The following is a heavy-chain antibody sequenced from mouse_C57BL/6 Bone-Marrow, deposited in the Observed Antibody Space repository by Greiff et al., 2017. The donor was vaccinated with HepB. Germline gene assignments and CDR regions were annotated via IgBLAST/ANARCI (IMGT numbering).Heavy chain of an antibody. CDR3: ARSITSFAY. V-gene: IGHV1-54*01. D-gene: IGHD1-1*01. CDR2: INPGSGGT. J-gene: IGHJ3*01. Sequence: QVQLQQSGAELVRPGTSVKVSCKASGYAFTNYLIEWVKQRPGQGLEWIGVINPGSGGTNYNEKFKGKATLTADKSSSTAYMQLSSLTSEDSAVYFCARSITSFAYWGQGTLVTVSA. CDR1: GYAFTNYL.